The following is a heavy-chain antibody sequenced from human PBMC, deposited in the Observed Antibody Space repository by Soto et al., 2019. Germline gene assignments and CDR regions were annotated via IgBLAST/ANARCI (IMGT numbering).Heavy chain of an antibody. V-gene: IGHV4-59*08. CDR1: IGSITSYR. J-gene: IGHJ5*02. Sequence: AETLGITCVVSIGSITSYRRALIGHFPGKGLEWVAYTAYTGNTNYNPSLKSRVTISMDTSKNQLSLKLTSMTAADTAVYYCARHMHAGFTHYFDPSGQGTMVTGSS. D-gene: IGHD1-26*01. CDR3: ARHMHAGFTHYFDP. CDR2: TAYTGNT.